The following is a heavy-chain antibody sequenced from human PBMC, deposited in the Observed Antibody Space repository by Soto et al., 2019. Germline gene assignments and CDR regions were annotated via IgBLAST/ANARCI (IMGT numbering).Heavy chain of an antibody. J-gene: IGHJ4*02. CDR2: FSLSGTT. CDR3: ARGMTPPGAPAWYYFDS. Sequence: SETLSLTCTVYGASITGSFVWSWIRQPAGKGLEWIGRFSLSGTTNYNPSLRSRVTMSADVSKNQFSLRLTSVTAADTVLYYCARGMTPPGAPAWYYFDSWGQGTLVTVSS. D-gene: IGHD2-8*02. V-gene: IGHV4-4*07. CDR1: GASITGSFV.